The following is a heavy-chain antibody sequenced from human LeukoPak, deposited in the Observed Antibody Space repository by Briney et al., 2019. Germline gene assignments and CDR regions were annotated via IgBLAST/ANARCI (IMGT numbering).Heavy chain of an antibody. J-gene: IGHJ5*02. V-gene: IGHV1-46*01. CDR1: GYTFTSYY. CDR3: ARGPGMIVVVTRFDP. D-gene: IGHD3-22*01. CDR2: INPSGGST. Sequence: ASVKVSCKASGYTFTSYYMHWVRQAPGQGLEWMGIINPSGGSTSYAQKFQGRLTMTRDTSTSTVYMELSSLRSEDTAVYYCARGPGMIVVVTRFDPWGQGTLVTVSS.